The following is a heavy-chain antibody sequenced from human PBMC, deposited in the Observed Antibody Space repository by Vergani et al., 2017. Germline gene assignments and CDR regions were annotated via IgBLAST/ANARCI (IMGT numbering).Heavy chain of an antibody. CDR2: INHSGST. CDR1: GGSFSGYY. CDR3: ARETAIPKFYGMDV. D-gene: IGHD2-21*02. V-gene: IGHV4-34*01. J-gene: IGHJ6*02. Sequence: QVQLQQWGAGLLKPSETLSLTCAVYGGSFSGYYWSWIRQPPGKGLEWIGEINHSGSTNYNPSLKSRVTISVDTSKNQFSLKLSSVTAADTAVYYCARETAIPKFYGMDVWGQGTTVTGSS.